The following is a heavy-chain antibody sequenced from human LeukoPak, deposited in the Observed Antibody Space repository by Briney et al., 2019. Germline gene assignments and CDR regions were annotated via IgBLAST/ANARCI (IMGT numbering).Heavy chain of an antibody. CDR1: GGSISSYY. V-gene: IGHV4-59*01. J-gene: IGHJ4*02. D-gene: IGHD5-12*01. CDR2: IYYSGST. CDR3: ARGWSGYDLDY. Sequence: PSETLSLTCTVSGGSISSYYWSWIRQPPGKGPEWIGYIYYSGSTNYNPSLKSRVTISVDTSKNQFSLKLSSVTAADTAVYYCARGWSGYDLDYWGQGTLVTVSS.